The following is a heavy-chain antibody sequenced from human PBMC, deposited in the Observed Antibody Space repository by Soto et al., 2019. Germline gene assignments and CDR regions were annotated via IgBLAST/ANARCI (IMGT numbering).Heavy chain of an antibody. CDR2: IYYSGST. CDR1: GGSISSGGYY. D-gene: IGHD2-2*01. CDR3: ARWGISTSCYGDYYYGMDV. V-gene: IGHV4-31*01. Sequence: QVQLQESGPGLVKPSQTLSLTCTVSGGSISSGGYYWSWIRQHPGKGLEWIGYIYYSGSTYYNPSLKSLVTISVDTSKNQFTLKLSSVTAADTAVYYCARWGISTSCYGDYYYGMDVWGQGTTVTVSS. J-gene: IGHJ6*02.